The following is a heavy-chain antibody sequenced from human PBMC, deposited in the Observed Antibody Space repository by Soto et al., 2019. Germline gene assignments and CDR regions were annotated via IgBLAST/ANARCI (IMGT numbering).Heavy chain of an antibody. Sequence: GGSLRLSCVASGFTFSSYTMSWVRQSPWKGLDWVSSITSSSGYKFYAESLKGRFTISRDNAKNSVDLEMNSLRAEDTAVYYCARDCSSGNCYFDFPGPGTLVTVSS. J-gene: IGHJ4*02. CDR3: ARDCSSGNCYFDF. CDR1: GFTFSSYT. D-gene: IGHD6-19*01. V-gene: IGHV3-21*01. CDR2: ITSSSGYK.